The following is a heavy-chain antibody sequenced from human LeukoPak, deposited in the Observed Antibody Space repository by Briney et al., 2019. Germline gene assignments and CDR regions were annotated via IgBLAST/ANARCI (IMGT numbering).Heavy chain of an antibody. CDR3: ARAALRFLEWLSFMDV. Sequence: GASVKVSCKTSGYTFSSYGISWVRQAPGQGLEWVGWISAYNGNTKYAQKFQDRVTMNTDTSTSTAYMELRSLRSDDTAVYYCARAALRFLEWLSFMDVWGKGTTVTVSS. V-gene: IGHV1-18*01. D-gene: IGHD3-3*01. CDR2: ISAYNGNT. J-gene: IGHJ6*03. CDR1: GYTFSSYG.